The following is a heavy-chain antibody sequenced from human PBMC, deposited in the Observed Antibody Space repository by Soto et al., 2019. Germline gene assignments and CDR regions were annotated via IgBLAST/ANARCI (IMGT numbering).Heavy chain of an antibody. V-gene: IGHV1-3*01. J-gene: IGHJ3*02. CDR2: INVGIGET. CDR3: ARDSWITMNAFDI. CDR1: GYTFTHNA. D-gene: IGHD3-22*01. Sequence: QIQLVQSGAEVKKTGASVKVSCKASGYTFTHNAMHWVRHAPGQRPEWVGWINVGIGETKYSQKLQGRVSITSDTSASTVYMELSSLRSEDTAVNYCARDSWITMNAFDIWGQGTLVTVSS.